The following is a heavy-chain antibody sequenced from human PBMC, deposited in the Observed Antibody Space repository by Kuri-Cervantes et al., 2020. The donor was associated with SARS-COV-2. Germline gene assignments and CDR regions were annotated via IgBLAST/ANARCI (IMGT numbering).Heavy chain of an antibody. CDR3: VTLGAY. J-gene: IGHJ4*02. CDR1: GFTFSSYS. V-gene: IGHV3-21*01. Sequence: GGSLRLSCAASGFTFSSYSMNWVRQAPGRGLEWVASVSDTGNDKRYRDSVKGRFAIPRDNVKNSVLLQMDSLRVDDTAVYYCVTLGAYWGQGGLVTVSS. CDR2: VSDTGNDK.